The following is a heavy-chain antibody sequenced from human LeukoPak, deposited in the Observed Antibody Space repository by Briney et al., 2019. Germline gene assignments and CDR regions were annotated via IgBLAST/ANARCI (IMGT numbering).Heavy chain of an antibody. CDR1: GGSFSGYY. Sequence: SETLSLTCAVYGGSFSGYYWSWIRQPPGKGLEWIGEINHSGSTNYNPSLKSRVTISVDTSKNQFSLKLSSVTAADTAVYYCARGRREVVPAAIRTRPAWSAPWAQGPLVPVSS. CDR2: INHSGST. D-gene: IGHD2-2*02. J-gene: IGHJ5*02. CDR3: ARGRREVVPAAIRTRPAWSAP. V-gene: IGHV4-34*01.